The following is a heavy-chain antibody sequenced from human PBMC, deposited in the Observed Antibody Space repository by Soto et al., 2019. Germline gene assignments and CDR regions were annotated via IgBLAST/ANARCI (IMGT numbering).Heavy chain of an antibody. CDR1: GYTFTSYA. CDR3: ARELPVVPAAMGGMDV. Sequence: QVQLVQSGAEVKKPGASVKVSCKASGYTFTSYAMHWVRQAPGQRLEWMGWINAGNGNTKYSQKFQGRVTITRDTSASTAYMELSSLRSEDTAVYYCARELPVVPAAMGGMDVWGQGTTVTVSS. J-gene: IGHJ6*02. D-gene: IGHD2-2*01. CDR2: INAGNGNT. V-gene: IGHV1-3*01.